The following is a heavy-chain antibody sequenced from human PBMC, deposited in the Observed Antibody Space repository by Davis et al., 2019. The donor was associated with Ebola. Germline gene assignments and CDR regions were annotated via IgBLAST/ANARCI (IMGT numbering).Heavy chain of an antibody. CDR2: INAGNGDT. J-gene: IGHJ5*02. D-gene: IGHD6-13*01. V-gene: IGHV1-3*01. Sequence: ASVKVSCKASGYIFTSYAMHWVRQAPGQRLEWVGWINAGNGDTKYSQKFQGRVTITRDTSASTAYMELSSLRSEDTAVFYCARGKTAAGTRGLSWFDPWGPGTLVTVSS. CDR3: ARGKTAAGTRGLSWFDP. CDR1: GYIFTSYA.